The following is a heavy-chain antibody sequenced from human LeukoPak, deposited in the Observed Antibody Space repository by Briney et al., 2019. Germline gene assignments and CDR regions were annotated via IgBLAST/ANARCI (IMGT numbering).Heavy chain of an antibody. V-gene: IGHV3-23*01. CDR1: GFPFSSSA. D-gene: IGHD3-9*01. CDR3: AKDYDMRTGSLDY. J-gene: IGHJ4*02. Sequence: GSLRLSCAASGFPFSSSAMTWVRQAPGKGLEWVSTITDTGDSTHYADSVKGRFTFSRDNSKNTLYLQMNSLRAEDTAVYFCAKDYDMRTGSLDYWGQGTLVTVSS. CDR2: ITDTGDST.